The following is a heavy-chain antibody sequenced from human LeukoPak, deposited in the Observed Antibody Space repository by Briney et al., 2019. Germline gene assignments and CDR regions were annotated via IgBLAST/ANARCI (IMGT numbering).Heavy chain of an antibody. CDR3: ARDLAAARLDF. Sequence: PGGSLRLSCAASGFTFSSYWMHWVRQAPGKGLEWVANIWYDGSQEYYADTVKGRFTISRDISKNTLYLQMNSLRAEDTAVYYCARDLAAARLDFRGQRTLVTVSS. V-gene: IGHV3-33*08. J-gene: IGHJ4*02. D-gene: IGHD6-6*01. CDR2: IWYDGSQE. CDR1: GFTFSSYW.